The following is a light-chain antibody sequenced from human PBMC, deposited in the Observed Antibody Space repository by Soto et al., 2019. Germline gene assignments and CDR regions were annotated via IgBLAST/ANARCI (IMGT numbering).Light chain of an antibody. J-gene: IGKJ3*01. CDR2: GTS. Sequence: ENVLTQSRGTLSLSPGERATLSCRASQTVSTKYVAWYQQKSGQAPRLLIYGTSSRATGIPDRFSGSGSGTDFILTISRLEPEDFAVYYCQQYGTSTGVTFGPGTKLDIK. CDR3: QQYGTSTGVT. V-gene: IGKV3-20*01. CDR1: QTVSTKY.